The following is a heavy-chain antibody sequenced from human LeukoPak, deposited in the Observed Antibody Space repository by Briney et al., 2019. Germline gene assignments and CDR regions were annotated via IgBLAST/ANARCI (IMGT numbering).Heavy chain of an antibody. D-gene: IGHD1-26*01. V-gene: IGHV3-7*01. J-gene: IGHJ4*02. CDR3: ARVELEGATYLFDY. CDR1: GFTFSSYW. Sequence: GGSLRLSCAASGFTFSSYWMSWVRQAPGKGLEWVANIKQDGSEKYYVDSVKGRFTISRDNAKNSLYLQMNSLRAEDTAVYYCARVELEGATYLFDYWGQGTLVTVSS. CDR2: IKQDGSEK.